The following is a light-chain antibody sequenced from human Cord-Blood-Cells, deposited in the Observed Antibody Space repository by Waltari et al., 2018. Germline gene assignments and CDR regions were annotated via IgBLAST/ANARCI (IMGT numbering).Light chain of an antibody. V-gene: IGKV3-15*01. CDR1: QSVSSN. J-gene: IGKJ2*03. CDR3: QQYNNWPPKVS. CDR2: GAY. Sequence: EIVMTQSPATLSVSPGERATLSSRASQSVSSNLARYQQKPGQAPRLLIYGAYTRATGIPARFSGSGSGTEFTLTISSLQSEDFAVYYCQQYNNWPPKVSFGQGTKLEIK.